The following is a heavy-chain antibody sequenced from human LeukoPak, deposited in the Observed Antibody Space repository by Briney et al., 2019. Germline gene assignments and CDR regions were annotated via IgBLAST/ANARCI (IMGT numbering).Heavy chain of an antibody. V-gene: IGHV3-30*03. CDR2: ISYDGSNK. CDR3: ARRPPRTLRCNPRRDTDYYYYYYMDV. D-gene: IGHD5-18*01. CDR1: GFTLSSYG. J-gene: IGHJ6*03. Sequence: GGSLRLSCAVSGFTLSSYGMHWVSQAPGKGLEWVALISYDGSNKYYADSVKGRFTISRDNAKNSLYLHMNSLRAEDTAVYYFARRPPRTLRCNPRRDTDYYYYYYMDVCGKETPVTVSS.